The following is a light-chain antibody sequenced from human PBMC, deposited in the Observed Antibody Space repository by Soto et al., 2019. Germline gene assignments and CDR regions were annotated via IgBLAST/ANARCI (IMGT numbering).Light chain of an antibody. V-gene: IGKV3-20*01. CDR3: PQYGSSPYT. CDR2: GSS. Sequence: EIVLTQSPGTLSLSPGERATLSCRASQSVSSSYLAWYQQKPGQAPRLLIYGSSSRATGIPDRFSGRGSGTDFALTIRRLEPEDFAVYYCPQYGSSPYTFGQGTELEIK. J-gene: IGKJ2*01. CDR1: QSVSSSY.